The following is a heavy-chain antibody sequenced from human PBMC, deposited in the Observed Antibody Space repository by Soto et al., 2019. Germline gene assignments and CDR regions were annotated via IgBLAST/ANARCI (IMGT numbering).Heavy chain of an antibody. Sequence: GGSLRLSCAASGFTFNTAWMNWVRQTPGKGLEWVSSISSSSSYIYYADSVKGRFTISRDNAKNSLYLQMNSLRAEDTAVYYCARAGYDFWSGSPPYGMDVWGQGTTVTVSS. D-gene: IGHD3-3*01. CDR3: ARAGYDFWSGSPPYGMDV. CDR2: ISSSSSYI. J-gene: IGHJ6*02. CDR1: GFTFNTAW. V-gene: IGHV3-21*01.